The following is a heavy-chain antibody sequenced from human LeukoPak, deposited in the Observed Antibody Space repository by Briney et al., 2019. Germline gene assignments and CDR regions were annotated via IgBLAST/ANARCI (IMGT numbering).Heavy chain of an antibody. CDR3: AKDLYPHGRAEYFQH. CDR2: ISNSGVST. Sequence: GGSLRLSCEASGFTFDNYAMSWVRQAPGKGLEWVSAISNSGVSTHYADSVKGRFTISRDNSKNTLFLHMNTLRADDMAVYYCAKDLYPHGRAEYFQHWGQGTLVTVSS. CDR1: GFTFDNYA. V-gene: IGHV3-23*01. D-gene: IGHD2-2*02. J-gene: IGHJ1*01.